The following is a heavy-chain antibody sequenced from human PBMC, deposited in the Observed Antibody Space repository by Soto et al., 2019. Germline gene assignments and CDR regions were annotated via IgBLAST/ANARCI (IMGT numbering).Heavy chain of an antibody. J-gene: IGHJ6*03. V-gene: IGHV3-21*01. Sequence: EVQLVESGGGLVKPGGSLRLSCAASGFTFSSYSMNWVRQAPGKGLEWVSSISSSSSYIYYADSVKGRFTISRDNAKNSLYLQMNSLRAEDSAVYYCARYSSSWDYYYYYYMDVWGTGTTVTVSS. CDR1: GFTFSSYS. D-gene: IGHD6-13*01. CDR3: ARYSSSWDYYYYYYMDV. CDR2: ISSSSSYI.